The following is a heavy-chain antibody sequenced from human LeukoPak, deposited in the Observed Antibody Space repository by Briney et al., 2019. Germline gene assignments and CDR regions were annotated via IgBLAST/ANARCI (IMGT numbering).Heavy chain of an antibody. Sequence: SETLSLTCTVSHYSISIGYYWAWIRQPPGKGLEWIASIYHTGNTFFNPSLRSRVSISVDTSKNQFSLNVTSVTAADTAVYYCARAGGGSWYYDSSGYYDAFDIWGQGTMVTVSS. J-gene: IGHJ3*02. D-gene: IGHD3-22*01. CDR1: HYSISIGYY. V-gene: IGHV4-38-2*02. CDR2: IYHTGNT. CDR3: ARAGGGSWYYDSSGYYDAFDI.